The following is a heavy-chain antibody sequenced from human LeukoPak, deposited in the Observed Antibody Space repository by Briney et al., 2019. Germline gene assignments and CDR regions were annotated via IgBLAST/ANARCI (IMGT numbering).Heavy chain of an antibody. Sequence: SSETLSLTCTVSGASISSYYWSWIRQPAGKGLEWIGRIYSSRSIYNPSLKSRVTMSVDTSKNQFSLKLRSVTAADTAVYYCARVRRSRLAELDYWGQGTLVTVSS. J-gene: IGHJ4*02. D-gene: IGHD1-14*01. CDR1: GASISSYY. CDR3: ARVRRSRLAELDY. V-gene: IGHV4-4*07. CDR2: IYSSRS.